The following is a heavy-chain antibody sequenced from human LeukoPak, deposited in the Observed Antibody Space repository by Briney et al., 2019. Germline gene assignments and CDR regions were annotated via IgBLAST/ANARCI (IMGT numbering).Heavy chain of an antibody. CDR1: GFTFSSYS. Sequence: GGSLRLSCAASGFTFSSYSMNCVRLAPGKGLEWVPSISSSSSYIYYADPVKGRFTISRDNAKNSLYLQMNSLRAEDTAVNYCARSDFGGEWEIDYWGQGTLVTVSS. J-gene: IGHJ4*02. CDR3: ARSDFGGEWEIDY. D-gene: IGHD2-21*01. CDR2: ISSSSSYI. V-gene: IGHV3-21*01.